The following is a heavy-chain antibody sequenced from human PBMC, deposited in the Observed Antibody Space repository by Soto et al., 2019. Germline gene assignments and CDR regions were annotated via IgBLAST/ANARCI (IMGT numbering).Heavy chain of an antibody. J-gene: IGHJ6*02. D-gene: IGHD6-13*01. CDR2: LSPYKGNT. CDR3: SIVVKGYSNTNYGMYV. V-gene: IGHV1-18*04. Sequence: ASVEDSYQASCSPFTRNGISWVRQAPGQGRDWLAWLSPYKGNTNEAQNLQGRVTMTTDTSRSTAYSGWRSRRSYDPAVYYCSIVVKGYSNTNYGMYVWGRGTTVTVSS. CDR1: CSPFTRNG.